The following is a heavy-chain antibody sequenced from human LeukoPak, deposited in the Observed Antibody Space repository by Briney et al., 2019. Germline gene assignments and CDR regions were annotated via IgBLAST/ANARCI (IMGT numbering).Heavy chain of an antibody. CDR1: GGSFSGYY. J-gene: IGHJ4*02. D-gene: IGHD1-7*01. CDR3: ASGLTGTTPGY. Sequence: SETLSLTCAVYGGSFSGYYWSWIRQPPGKGLEWIGEINHSGSTNYNPSLKSRVTISVDTSKNQFSLKLSSVTAADTAVYYCASGLTGTTPGYWGQGTLVTVSS. CDR2: INHSGST. V-gene: IGHV4-34*01.